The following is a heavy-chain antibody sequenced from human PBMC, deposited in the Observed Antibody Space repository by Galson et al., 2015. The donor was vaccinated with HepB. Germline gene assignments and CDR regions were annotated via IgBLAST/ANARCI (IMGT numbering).Heavy chain of an antibody. J-gene: IGHJ4*02. V-gene: IGHV4-39*01. CDR3: ARLGLLWFGELGVDY. Sequence: ETLSLTCTVSGGSISGSKYYWGWIRQPPGKGLEWIGSIYYSGGTYYNPSLKSRVTMSVDTSKNQFSLKLSSVTAADTAVYYCARLGLLWFGELGVDYWGQGTLVTVSS. D-gene: IGHD3-10*01. CDR2: IYYSGGT. CDR1: GGSISGSKYY.